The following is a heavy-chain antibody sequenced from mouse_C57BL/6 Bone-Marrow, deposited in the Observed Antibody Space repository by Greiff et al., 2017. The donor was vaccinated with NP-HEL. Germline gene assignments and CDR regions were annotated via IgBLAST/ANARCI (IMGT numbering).Heavy chain of an antibody. J-gene: IGHJ1*03. Sequence: VKQSCKASGYTFTSYWMHWVKQRPGRGLEWIGRIDPNSGGTKYNEKFKSKATLTVDKPSSTAYMQLSSLTSEDSAVYYCARGSITTVVATRYFDVWGTGTTVTVSS. CDR1: GYTFTSYW. CDR3: ARGSITTVVATRYFDV. V-gene: IGHV1-72*01. D-gene: IGHD1-1*01. CDR2: IDPNSGGT.